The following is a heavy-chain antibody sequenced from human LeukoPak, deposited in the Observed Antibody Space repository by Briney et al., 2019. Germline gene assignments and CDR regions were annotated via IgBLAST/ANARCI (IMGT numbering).Heavy chain of an antibody. Sequence: PGGSLRLSCTAYRFTVSSNYMSWVRQAPGKGLEWVSVIYSGGSTYYADSVKGRFTISRDNSENTLYLQMNSLRAEDTAVYYCARGTEWEFRILHWGQRTLVTVSS. CDR1: RFTVSSNY. D-gene: IGHD1-26*01. V-gene: IGHV3-53*01. J-gene: IGHJ1*01. CDR2: IYSGGST. CDR3: ARGTEWEFRILH.